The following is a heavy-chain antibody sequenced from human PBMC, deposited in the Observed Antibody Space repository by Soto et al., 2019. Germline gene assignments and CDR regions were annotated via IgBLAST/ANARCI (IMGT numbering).Heavy chain of an antibody. CDR3: ARLTYAFDI. Sequence: QVQLVESGGGVVQPGRSLRLSCAASGFTFSSYAMHWVRQAPGKGLEWVAVISYDGSNKYYADSVKGQFTISRDNSKNTLYLQMNSLRAEDTAVYYCARLTYAFDIWGQGTMVTVSS. V-gene: IGHV3-30-3*01. CDR2: ISYDGSNK. J-gene: IGHJ3*02. CDR1: GFTFSSYA.